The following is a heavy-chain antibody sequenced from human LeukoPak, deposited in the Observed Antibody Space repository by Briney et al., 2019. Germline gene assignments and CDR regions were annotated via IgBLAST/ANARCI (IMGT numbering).Heavy chain of an antibody. J-gene: IGHJ4*02. CDR2: IRYDGSNK. V-gene: IGHV3-30*02. D-gene: IGHD5-12*01. CDR3: ARGGYDYLDY. CDR1: GFTFSSCG. Sequence: PGGSLRLSCAASGFTFSSCGMHWVRQAPGKGLEWVAFIRYDGSNKYYADSVKGRFTISRDNSKNTLYLQMNSLRAEDTAVYYCARGGYDYLDYWGQGTLVTVSS.